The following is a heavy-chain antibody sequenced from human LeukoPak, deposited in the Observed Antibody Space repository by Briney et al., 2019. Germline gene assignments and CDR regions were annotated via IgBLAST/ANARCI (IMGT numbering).Heavy chain of an antibody. CDR1: GFTFSSYA. Sequence: GGSLRLSCAASGFTFSSYAMHWVRQAPGKGLEWVAVISYDGSNKYYADSVKGRFTISRDNSKNTLYLQMNSLRAEDTAVYYCAREPHIAVAGDPPSPEYFQHWGQGTLVTVSS. CDR3: AREPHIAVAGDPPSPEYFQH. D-gene: IGHD6-19*01. CDR2: ISYDGSNK. V-gene: IGHV3-30-3*01. J-gene: IGHJ1*01.